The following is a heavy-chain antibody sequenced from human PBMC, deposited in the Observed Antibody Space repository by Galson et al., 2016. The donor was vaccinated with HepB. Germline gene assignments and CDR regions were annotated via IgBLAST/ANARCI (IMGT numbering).Heavy chain of an antibody. J-gene: IGHJ3*02. D-gene: IGHD3-22*01. Sequence: SLRLSCAASGFTFDDYAMHWVRQAPGKGLEWVSGISWNSGSIGYADSVEGRFTISRDNAKNSLYLQMNSLRAEDTALYYCAKDMRSSGYYHGAFDIWGQGTMVTVSS. CDR2: ISWNSGSI. V-gene: IGHV3-9*01. CDR3: AKDMRSSGYYHGAFDI. CDR1: GFTFDDYA.